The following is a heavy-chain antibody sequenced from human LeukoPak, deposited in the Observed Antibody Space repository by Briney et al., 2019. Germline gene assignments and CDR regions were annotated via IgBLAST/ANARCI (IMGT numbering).Heavy chain of an antibody. J-gene: IGHJ4*02. CDR2: IYYSGRT. Sequence: PETLSLTCTVSGGSISSSSYYWGWIRQPPGRGLEWIGSIYYSGRTYYNPSLKSRVTISVDTSKNQFSLKLSSVTAADTAVYYCAREDNWNGGYFDYWGQGTLVTVSS. CDR1: GGSISSSSYY. V-gene: IGHV4-39*07. D-gene: IGHD1-20*01. CDR3: AREDNWNGGYFDY.